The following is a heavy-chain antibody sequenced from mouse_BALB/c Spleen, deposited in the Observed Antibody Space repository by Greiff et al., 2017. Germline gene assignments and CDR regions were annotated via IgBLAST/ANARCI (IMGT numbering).Heavy chain of an antibody. CDR1: GFTFNTYA. D-gene: IGHD1-1*01. J-gene: IGHJ3*01. CDR3: VRQNYYETGFAY. V-gene: IGHV10-1*02. CDR2: IRSKSNNYAT. Sequence: EVQLVESGGGLVQPKGSLKLSCAASGFTFNTYAMNWVRQAPGKGLEWVARIRSKSNNYATYYADSVKDRFTISRDDSQSMLYLQMNNLKTEDTAMYYCVRQNYYETGFAYWGQGTLVTVSA.